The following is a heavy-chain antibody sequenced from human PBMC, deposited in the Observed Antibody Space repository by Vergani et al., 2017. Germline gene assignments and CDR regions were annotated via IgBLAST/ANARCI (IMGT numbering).Heavy chain of an antibody. CDR1: GFIFSDYN. CDR2: ISGRSSYV. D-gene: IGHD3-3*01. Sequence: EVQVVQSGGGLVKPGGSLRLSCETSGFIFSDYNLNWVRQAPGSGLEWVASISGRSSYVNYAVSVKGRFTISRDNAKNSLFLQMNSLRAEDTAVYYCVRDVRVLRTWGQGTLVAVSS. J-gene: IGHJ3*01. V-gene: IGHV3-21*02. CDR3: VRDVRVLRT.